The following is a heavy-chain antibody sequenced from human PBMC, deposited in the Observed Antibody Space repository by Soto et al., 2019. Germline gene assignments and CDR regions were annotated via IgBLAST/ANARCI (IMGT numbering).Heavy chain of an antibody. J-gene: IGHJ3*02. V-gene: IGHV3-7*01. D-gene: IGHD2-21*01. Sequence: GKGLEWVANIKQDGSEKYYVDSVKGRFTISRDNAKNSLYLQMNSLRAEDTAVYYCARDPSSMGRDVFDIWGQGT. CDR2: IKQDGSEK. CDR3: ARDPSSMGRDVFDI.